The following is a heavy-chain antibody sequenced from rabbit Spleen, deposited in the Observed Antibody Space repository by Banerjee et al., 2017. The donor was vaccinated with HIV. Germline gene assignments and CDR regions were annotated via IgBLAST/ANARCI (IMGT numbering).Heavy chain of an antibody. J-gene: IGHJ4*01. D-gene: IGHD2-1*01. CDR3: TRGSATMTMMITGYYFNL. CDR1: GFSFSGYYY. V-gene: IGHV1S40*01. CDR2: IDAGSGGET. Sequence: QSLEESGGDLVKPGASLTLTCTASGFSFSGYYYWMCWVRQAPGKGLEWIACIDAGSGGETYYASWAKGRFTISKTSSTTVTLQMASLTAADTATYFCTRGSATMTMMITGYYFNLWGQGTLVTVS.